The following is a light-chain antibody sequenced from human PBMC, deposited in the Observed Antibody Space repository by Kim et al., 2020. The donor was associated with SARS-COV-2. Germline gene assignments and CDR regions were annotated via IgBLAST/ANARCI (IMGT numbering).Light chain of an antibody. CDR1: ALQKQY. Sequence: SPGQTARITCSGDALQKQYAYWYQQKPGQAPVLVIYKDSERPSGIPERFSGSSSGTTVTLTISGVQAEDEADYYCQSADSSGTYVVFGGGTQLTVL. CDR2: KDS. CDR3: QSADSSGTYVV. J-gene: IGLJ2*01. V-gene: IGLV3-25*03.